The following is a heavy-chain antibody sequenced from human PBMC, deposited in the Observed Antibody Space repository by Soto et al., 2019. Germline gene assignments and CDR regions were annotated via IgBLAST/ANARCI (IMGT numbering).Heavy chain of an antibody. Sequence: PSETLSLTCIVSGASISSRSSYWGWIRQPPGKGLEWVGTFYSGSTYYNPSLKSRVTISVDTSKNQFSLKLSSVTAADTAVYYCARHLAMIVVDSMDVWGQGTTVTVS. CDR1: GASISSRSSY. D-gene: IGHD3-22*01. CDR2: FYSGST. V-gene: IGHV4-39*01. J-gene: IGHJ6*02. CDR3: ARHLAMIVVDSMDV.